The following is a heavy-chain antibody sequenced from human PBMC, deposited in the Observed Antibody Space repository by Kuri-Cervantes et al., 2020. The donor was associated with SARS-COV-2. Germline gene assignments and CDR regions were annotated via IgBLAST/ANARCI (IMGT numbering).Heavy chain of an antibody. Sequence: GESLKISCAASRFTVSGNYMSWVRQAPEKGLEWLSVIYTGDKTYYADSVKGRFTISRDNSKNTVYLQMNSLRAEDTAVYYCARDLGGVSGPFDYWGQGTLVTVSS. CDR2: IYTGDKT. CDR1: RFTVSGNY. V-gene: IGHV3-53*01. J-gene: IGHJ4*02. CDR3: ARDLGGVSGPFDY. D-gene: IGHD3-16*01.